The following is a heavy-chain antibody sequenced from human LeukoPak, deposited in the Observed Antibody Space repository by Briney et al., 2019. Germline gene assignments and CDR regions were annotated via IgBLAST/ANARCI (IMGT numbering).Heavy chain of an antibody. V-gene: IGHV4-38-2*02. CDR3: ARSGADYIWGSYRFGSWFDP. CDR2: MSHSAGT. D-gene: IGHD3-16*02. J-gene: IGHJ5*02. CDR1: GYSISSGYY. Sequence: SETLSLTCSVSGYSISSGYYWGWIRQPPGKGLEWIGSMSHSAGTYQNPSLKSRVTISIDTSKNQFFLKVNSVTAADTAVYYCARSGADYIWGSYRFGSWFDPWGQGTLVTVSS.